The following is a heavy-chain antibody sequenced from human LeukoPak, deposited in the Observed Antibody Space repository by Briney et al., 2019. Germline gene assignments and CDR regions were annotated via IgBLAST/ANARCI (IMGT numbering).Heavy chain of an antibody. V-gene: IGHV4-38-2*02. CDR3: ARVSENDWFDP. CDR2: IYHSGST. CDR1: GYSISSGYY. J-gene: IGHJ5*02. D-gene: IGHD1-1*01. Sequence: SENLSLTCTVSGYSISSGYYWGWIRQPPGKGLEWIGSIYHSGSTYYNPSLKSRVTISVDTSKNQFSLRLSSVTAADTAVYYCARVSENDWFDPWGQGTLVTVSS.